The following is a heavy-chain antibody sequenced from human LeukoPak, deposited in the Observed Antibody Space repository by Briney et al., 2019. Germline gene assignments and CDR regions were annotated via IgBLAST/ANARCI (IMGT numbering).Heavy chain of an antibody. CDR1: GFTFSGYS. D-gene: IGHD1-14*01. Sequence: GGSLRLSCAASGFTFSGYSMNWVRQAPGKGLEWVSYISGSGAAIYYADSVKGRFTISRDNTQNSVFLQMNSLRAEDTAVYFCTNFKPPAPDALDIWGQGTLITVSS. CDR3: TNFKPPAPDALDI. CDR2: ISGSGAAI. J-gene: IGHJ3*02. V-gene: IGHV3-48*01.